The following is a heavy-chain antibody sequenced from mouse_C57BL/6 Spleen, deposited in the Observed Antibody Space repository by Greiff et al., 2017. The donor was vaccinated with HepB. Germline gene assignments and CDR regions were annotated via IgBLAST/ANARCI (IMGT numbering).Heavy chain of an antibody. Sequence: EVMLVESGGGLVKPGGSLKLSCAASGFTFSSYAMSWVRQTPEKRLEWVATISDGGSYTYYPDNVKGRFTISRDNAKNNLYLQMSHLKSEDTAMYYCARERGRSHAMDYWGQGTSVTVSS. CDR3: ARERGRSHAMDY. CDR1: GFTFSSYA. V-gene: IGHV5-4*01. J-gene: IGHJ4*01. CDR2: ISDGGSYT.